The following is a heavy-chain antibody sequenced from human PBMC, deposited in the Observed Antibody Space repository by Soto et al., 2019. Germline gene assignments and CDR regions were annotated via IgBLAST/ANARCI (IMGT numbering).Heavy chain of an antibody. V-gene: IGHV4-34*01. Sequence: QVQLQQWGAGLLKPSETLSLTCAVYGGSFSGYYWSWIRQPPGKGLEWIGESNHVGSTNYNPSLKSRVTMSVDPSKNQFSLRLTSVTAADTAVYYCARVLIAWVTTDWGQGTLVIVSS. CDR1: GGSFSGYY. CDR3: ARVLIAWVTTD. D-gene: IGHD5-18*01. J-gene: IGHJ4*02. CDR2: SNHVGST.